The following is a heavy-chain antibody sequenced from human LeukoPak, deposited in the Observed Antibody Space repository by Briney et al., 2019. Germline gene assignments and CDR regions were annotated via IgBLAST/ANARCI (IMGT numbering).Heavy chain of an antibody. Sequence: SETLSLTCAVYGGSFSGYYWSWIRQPPGKGLEWIGEINHSGSTNYNPSLKSRVTISVDTSKNQFSLKLSSVTAADTAVYYCXRXKVXRGVSNRKDYWGQGTLVTVSS. CDR1: GGSFSGYY. J-gene: IGHJ4*02. CDR3: XRXKVXRGVSNRKDY. V-gene: IGHV4-34*01. CDR2: INHSGST. D-gene: IGHD3-10*01.